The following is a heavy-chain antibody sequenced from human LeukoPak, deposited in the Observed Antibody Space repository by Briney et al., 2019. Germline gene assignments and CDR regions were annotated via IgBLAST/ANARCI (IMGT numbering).Heavy chain of an antibody. J-gene: IGHJ5*02. V-gene: IGHV4-39*01. CDR2: IYYSGST. CDR3: ARYSSSWPSAGFDP. D-gene: IGHD6-13*01. Sequence: TSETLSLTCTVSGGSISSSSYYWGWIRQPPGKGLEWIGSIYYSGSTYYNPSLKGRVTISVDTSKNQFSLKLSSVTAADTAVYYCARYSSSWPSAGFDPWGQGTLVTVSS. CDR1: GGSISSSSYY.